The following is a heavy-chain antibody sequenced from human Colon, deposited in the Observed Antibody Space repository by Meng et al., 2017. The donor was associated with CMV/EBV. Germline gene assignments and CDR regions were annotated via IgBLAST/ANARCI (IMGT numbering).Heavy chain of an antibody. D-gene: IGHD3-3*01. Sequence: ASVKVSCKASGYTFTTFGISWVRQAPGQGPEWMGWISPYSGHTNSATKFQGRVTLTTDTSTSTAYMDLRSLRSDDTAVYYCVRSLDDASGQFRDYWGQGTLVTVSS. CDR1: GYTFTTFG. J-gene: IGHJ4*02. CDR3: VRSLDDASGQFRDY. V-gene: IGHV1-18*01. CDR2: ISPYSGHT.